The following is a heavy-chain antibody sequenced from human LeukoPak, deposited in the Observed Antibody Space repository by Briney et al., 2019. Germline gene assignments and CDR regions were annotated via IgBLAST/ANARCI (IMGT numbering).Heavy chain of an antibody. CDR2: IYQSGRT. J-gene: IGHJ3*02. D-gene: IGHD1-1*01. V-gene: IGHV4-38-2*01. Sequence: SETLSLTCSVSGYSISSGYSWGAIRQPPGNGLEWTGSIYQSGRTYYNPSLKSRVTISVDTSKNPFSLKLSSVTAADTAVYYCARLWRYAFDIWGQGTMVTVSS. CDR3: ARLWRYAFDI. CDR1: GYSISSGYS.